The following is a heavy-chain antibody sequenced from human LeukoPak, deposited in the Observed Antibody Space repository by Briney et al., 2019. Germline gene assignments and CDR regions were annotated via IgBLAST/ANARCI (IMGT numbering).Heavy chain of an antibody. V-gene: IGHV3-23*01. CDR3: AKGGELYYYDSSGYYLLFDY. CDR2: ISGSGGST. Sequence: PGRSLGLSCAASGFTFSSYAMSWARQAPGKGLEWVSAISGSGGSTYYADSVKGRFTISRDNSKNTLYLQMNSLRAEDTAVYYCAKGGELYYYDSSGYYLLFDYWGQGTLVTVSS. J-gene: IGHJ4*02. CDR1: GFTFSSYA. D-gene: IGHD3-22*01.